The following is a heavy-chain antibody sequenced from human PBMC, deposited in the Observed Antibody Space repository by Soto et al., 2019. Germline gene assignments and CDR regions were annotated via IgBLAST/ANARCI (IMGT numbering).Heavy chain of an antibody. V-gene: IGHV1-69*13. Sequence: GASVKVSCKASGGTFSSYAISWVRQAPGQGLEWMGGIIPIFGTANYAQKFQGRVTITADESTSTAYMELSSLRSEDTAVYYCARDFEAVAGSVGYYYGMDVWGQGTTVTVSS. D-gene: IGHD6-19*01. CDR3: ARDFEAVAGSVGYYYGMDV. CDR2: IIPIFGTA. CDR1: GGTFSSYA. J-gene: IGHJ6*02.